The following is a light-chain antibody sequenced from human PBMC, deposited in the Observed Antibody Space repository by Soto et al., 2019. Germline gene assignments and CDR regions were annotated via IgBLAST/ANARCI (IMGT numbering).Light chain of an antibody. CDR3: SSYTSATTLG. CDR1: SSDVGGYNY. V-gene: IGLV2-14*03. J-gene: IGLJ1*01. CDR2: DVI. Sequence: QSALTQPASVSGSRGQSITISCTGTSSDVGGYNYVSWYQHHPGKAPKVMIYDVINRPSGVSNRFSGSKSGNTASLTISGLQAEDEADYYCSSYTSATTLGFGTGTKVTVL.